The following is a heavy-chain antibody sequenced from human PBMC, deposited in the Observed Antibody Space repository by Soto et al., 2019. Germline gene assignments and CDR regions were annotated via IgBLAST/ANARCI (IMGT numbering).Heavy chain of an antibody. Sequence: SETLSLTCAVSGGSISSGGYSWSWIRQPPGKGLEWIGYIYHSGSTYYNPSLKSRVTISVDKSKNQLSLQLSSVTAADTAVYYCARGDVPGYYDILTGYYPEAFDIWGQGTMVTVSS. CDR3: ARGDVPGYYDILTGYYPEAFDI. CDR1: GGSISSGGYS. J-gene: IGHJ3*02. CDR2: IYHSGST. D-gene: IGHD3-9*01. V-gene: IGHV4-30-2*01.